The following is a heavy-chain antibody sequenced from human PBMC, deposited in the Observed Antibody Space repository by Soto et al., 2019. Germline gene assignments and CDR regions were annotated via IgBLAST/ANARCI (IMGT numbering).Heavy chain of an antibody. CDR3: TTEDYGGNFLGQYFYGMDV. J-gene: IGHJ6*02. V-gene: IGHV3-15*07. D-gene: IGHD4-17*01. CDR1: GLAFNNAW. Sequence: GGSLRLSCAASGLAFNNAWMNWVRQAPGKGLEWVGRIRNKANGGTAEYAAPVKGRFTISRDDSKSTLYLQMNSLETEDTAVYYCTTEDYGGNFLGQYFYGMDVWGQGTTVTVSS. CDR2: IRNKANGGTA.